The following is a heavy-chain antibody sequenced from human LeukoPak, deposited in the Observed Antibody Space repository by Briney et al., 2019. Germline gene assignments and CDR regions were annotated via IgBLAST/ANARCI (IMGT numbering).Heavy chain of an antibody. D-gene: IGHD3-22*01. CDR1: RFPFDYYA. Sequence: AGGSLRLSCSATRFPFDYYALHWGRQAPGEGLEGVSLICGDGGSTYYADSVKGRFTISRDNSKNSLYLQMNSLRTEDTALYYCAKTSTNYYDSSEFGYWGQGTLVTVSS. J-gene: IGHJ4*02. CDR3: AKTSTNYYDSSEFGY. V-gene: IGHV3-43*02. CDR2: ICGDGGST.